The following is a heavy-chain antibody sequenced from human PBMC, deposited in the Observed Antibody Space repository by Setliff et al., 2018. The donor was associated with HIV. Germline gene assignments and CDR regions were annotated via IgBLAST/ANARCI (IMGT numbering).Heavy chain of an antibody. Sequence: PSETLSLTCTVSGASISSGGDYWTWIRQPAGKGLEWIGSLRPSGNTYYNPSLKSRVTISVDTSKNQFSLNLSSVTAADTAVYYCARHGAFYYYYYMDVWGKGTTVTVSS. J-gene: IGHJ6*03. CDR1: GASISSGGDY. V-gene: IGHV4-39*01. CDR3: ARHGAFYYYYYMDV. CDR2: LRPSGNT.